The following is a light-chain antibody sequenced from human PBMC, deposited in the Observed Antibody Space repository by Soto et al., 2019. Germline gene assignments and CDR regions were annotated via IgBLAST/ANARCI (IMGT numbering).Light chain of an antibody. Sequence: EIVMTQSPATLSVSPGERATLSCRASQSVNSNLAWYQQKPGQAPRLLIYGASTRVAGIPARFSGSGSGTEFSLTISSLQSEDFAVYYCHQYASEPLTFGGGTKLEI. CDR1: QSVNSN. V-gene: IGKV3-15*01. J-gene: IGKJ4*01. CDR2: GAS. CDR3: HQYASEPLT.